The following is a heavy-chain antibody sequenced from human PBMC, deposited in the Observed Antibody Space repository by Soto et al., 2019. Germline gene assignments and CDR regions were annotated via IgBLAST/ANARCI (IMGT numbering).Heavy chain of an antibody. CDR2: ISSSSSYI. Sequence: GGSLRLSCAASGFTFSSYSMNWVRQAPGKGLEWVSSISSSSSYIYYADSVKGRFTISRDNAKNSLYLQMNSLRAEDTAVYYCARDIPYDFWSGYYQALDVWGKGTTVTVSS. D-gene: IGHD3-3*01. J-gene: IGHJ6*04. CDR1: GFTFSSYS. CDR3: ARDIPYDFWSGYYQALDV. V-gene: IGHV3-21*01.